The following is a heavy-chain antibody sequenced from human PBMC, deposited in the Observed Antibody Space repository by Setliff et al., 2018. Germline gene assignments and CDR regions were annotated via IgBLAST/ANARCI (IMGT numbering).Heavy chain of an antibody. J-gene: IGHJ3*02. Sequence: SVKVSCKASGGTFSYYAISWVRQAPGQGLEWMGGSIPMFGTPNYAQRFQGRVTITTDASTSTAYMELRSLRSDDTAVYYCARGGYGAEYGDYGDAFDIWGQGTMVTVSS. D-gene: IGHD4-17*01. CDR2: SIPMFGTP. V-gene: IGHV1-69*05. CDR1: GGTFSYYA. CDR3: ARGGYGAEYGDYGDAFDI.